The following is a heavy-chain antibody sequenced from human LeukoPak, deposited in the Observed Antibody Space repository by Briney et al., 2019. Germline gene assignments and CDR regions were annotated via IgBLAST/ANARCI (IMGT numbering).Heavy chain of an antibody. CDR3: ASGIYYASVHTWSPV. CDR1: GFSFSSYS. J-gene: IGHJ4*02. V-gene: IGHV3-21*01. D-gene: IGHD3-10*01. CDR2: ISYSSAYI. Sequence: GGSLRLSCAASGFSFSSYSMNWVRQAPGKGLEWVSSISYSSAYIYYIDSVKGRFTISRDDAKNSLYLQMNGLGAEDTAVYYCASGIYYASVHTWSPVWGQEILVTVSS.